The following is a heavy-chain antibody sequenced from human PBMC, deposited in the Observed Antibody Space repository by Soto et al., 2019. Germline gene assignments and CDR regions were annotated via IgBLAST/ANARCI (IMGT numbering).Heavy chain of an antibody. CDR2: IIPIFGTA. J-gene: IGHJ6*02. CDR1: GGTFSSYA. CDR3: AREGDGYTTLNYYYYYGMDV. D-gene: IGHD5-12*01. V-gene: IGHV1-69*01. Sequence: QVQLVQSGAEVKKPGSSVKVSCKASGGTFSSYAISWVRQAPGQGLEWMGGIIPIFGTANYAQKFQGRVTITADESTSTAYMELSSLRSEDTAVYYGAREGDGYTTLNYYYYYGMDVWGQGTTVTVSS.